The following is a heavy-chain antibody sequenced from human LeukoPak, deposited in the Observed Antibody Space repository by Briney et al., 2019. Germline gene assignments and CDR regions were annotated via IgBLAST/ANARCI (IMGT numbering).Heavy chain of an antibody. CDR3: ARWGGNMGYCSGGSCPKPPDY. CDR1: GFTSSSYW. Sequence: VGSLRLSCAASGFTSSSYWMSWVRQAPGKGLEWVANIKQDGSVKYYVDSVKGRFTISRDNAKNSLYLQMNSLRAEDTAVYYCARWGGNMGYCSGGSCPKPPDYWGQGTLVTVSS. V-gene: IGHV3-7*01. CDR2: IKQDGSVK. D-gene: IGHD2-15*01. J-gene: IGHJ4*02.